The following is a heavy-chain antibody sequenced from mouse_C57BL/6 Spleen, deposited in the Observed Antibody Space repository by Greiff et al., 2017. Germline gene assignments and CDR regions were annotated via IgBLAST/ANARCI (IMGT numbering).Heavy chain of an antibody. CDR3: ARSWDEDGGWYFDV. J-gene: IGHJ1*03. Sequence: EVQLQQSGPELVKPGASVKISCKASGYSFTDYNMNWVKQSNGKSLEWIGVINPHYGTTSYNQKFKGKATLTVDQSSSTAYMRLNSLTSEDSAVYYCARSWDEDGGWYFDVWGTGTTVTVSS. CDR1: GYSFTDYN. V-gene: IGHV1-39*01. D-gene: IGHD4-1*01. CDR2: INPHYGTT.